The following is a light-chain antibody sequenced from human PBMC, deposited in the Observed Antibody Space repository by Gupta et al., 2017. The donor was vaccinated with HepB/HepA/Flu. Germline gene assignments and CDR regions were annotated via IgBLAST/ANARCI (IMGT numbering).Light chain of an antibody. CDR3: SSSTSTTNIVV. CDR1: SNDFGDCNY. J-gene: IGLJ2*01. Sequence: QSALPQPAPVSGSPGQSITISCTATSNDFGDCNYVSWYQQHTGKAPKLFISDVSNRPSGVASRFSGSTSGNTASLTTAVTQAEDEADYYCSSSTSTTNIVVFGGGTRLTVL. V-gene: IGLV2-14*03. CDR2: DVS.